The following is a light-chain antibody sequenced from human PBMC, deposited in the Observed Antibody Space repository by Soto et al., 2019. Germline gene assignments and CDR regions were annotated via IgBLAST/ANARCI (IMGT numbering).Light chain of an antibody. CDR3: QQYGISLT. V-gene: IGKV3-20*01. Sequence: EIVLTQSPGTLSLSPGERATLSCRASQSVSSSFLAWYQPKPGQAPRLLIYGASSRATGIPDKFSGSGSGTDFTLTISRLEPEEFAVYYCQQYGISLTFGGGTKVEIK. CDR2: GAS. CDR1: QSVSSSF. J-gene: IGKJ4*01.